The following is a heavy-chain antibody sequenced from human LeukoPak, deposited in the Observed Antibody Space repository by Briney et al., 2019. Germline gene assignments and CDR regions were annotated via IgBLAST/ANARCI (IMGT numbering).Heavy chain of an antibody. Sequence: GGSLRLSCAASGFTVSSNYMSWVRQAPGKGLEWVSVIYSGGSTYYADSVKGRFTISRDNSKNTLYLQMNSLRAEDTAVYYCARNRGYSYGWGIDYYGMDVWGQGTTVTVSS. J-gene: IGHJ6*02. V-gene: IGHV3-66*01. D-gene: IGHD5-18*01. CDR1: GFTVSSNY. CDR2: IYSGGST. CDR3: ARNRGYSYGWGIDYYGMDV.